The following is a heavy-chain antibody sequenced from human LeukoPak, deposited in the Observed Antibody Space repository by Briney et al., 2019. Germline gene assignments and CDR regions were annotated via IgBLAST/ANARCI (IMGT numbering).Heavy chain of an antibody. D-gene: IGHD2-8*01. J-gene: IGHJ4*02. CDR2: INHSGST. CDR1: GGSFSGYY. V-gene: IGHV4-34*01. Sequence: SETLSLTCAAYGGSFSGYYWSWIRQPPGKGLEWIGEINHSGSTNYNPSLKSRVTISVDTSKNQFSLKLSSVTAADTAVYYCARRESGVQDYWGQGTLVTVSS. CDR3: ARRESGVQDY.